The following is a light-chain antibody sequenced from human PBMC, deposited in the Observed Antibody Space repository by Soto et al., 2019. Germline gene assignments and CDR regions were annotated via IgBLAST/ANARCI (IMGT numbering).Light chain of an antibody. V-gene: IGKV3-20*01. CDR1: QSVSSSY. Sequence: EIALTQSPGTLSLSPGERATLSCRASQSVSSSYLAWYQQKPGQAPRLLIYGASSRATGIPDRFSGSGSGTDFTLTISRLKPEDFAVYYCQQYGSSPRTFGQGTKVEIK. CDR2: GAS. J-gene: IGKJ1*01. CDR3: QQYGSSPRT.